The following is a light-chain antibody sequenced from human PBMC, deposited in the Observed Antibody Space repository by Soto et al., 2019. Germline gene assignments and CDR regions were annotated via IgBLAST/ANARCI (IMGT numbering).Light chain of an antibody. CDR2: EVT. Sequence: QSALTQPPSASGSLGLSVTISCTGTSSDIGAYDYVSWYQQHPGKAPKLMIYEVTKRPSGVPDRFSGSKSGNTASLTVSGLQAEDEADYYCTSYAGSNKLVFGGGTKLTVL. CDR1: SSDIGAYDY. V-gene: IGLV2-8*01. J-gene: IGLJ2*01. CDR3: TSYAGSNKLV.